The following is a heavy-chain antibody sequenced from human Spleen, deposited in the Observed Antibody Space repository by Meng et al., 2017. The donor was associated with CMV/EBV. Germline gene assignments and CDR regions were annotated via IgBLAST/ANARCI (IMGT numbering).Heavy chain of an antibody. D-gene: IGHD1-26*01. CDR2: IRYDGSNK. CDR3: ANDQVGANGMDV. J-gene: IGHJ6*02. Sequence: GESLKISCAASGFTFSSYGMHWVRQAPGKGLEWVAFIRYDGSNKYYADSVKGRFTISRDNSKNTLYLQMNSLRAEDTAVYYCANDQVGANGMDVWGQGTTVTVSS. V-gene: IGHV3-30*02. CDR1: GFTFSSYG.